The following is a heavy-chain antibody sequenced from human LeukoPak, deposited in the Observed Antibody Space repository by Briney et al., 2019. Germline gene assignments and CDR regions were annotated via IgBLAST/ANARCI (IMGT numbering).Heavy chain of an antibody. D-gene: IGHD2-21*01. CDR1: GGSFSGYY. CDR3: ARDALLSIDY. Sequence: PSETLSLTCAVYGGSFSGYYWSWIRQPPGKGLEWIGEINHSGSTNYNPSLKSRVTISVDTSKSQFSLKLSSVTAADTAVYYCARDALLSIDYWGQGTLVTVSS. J-gene: IGHJ4*02. CDR2: INHSGST. V-gene: IGHV4-34*01.